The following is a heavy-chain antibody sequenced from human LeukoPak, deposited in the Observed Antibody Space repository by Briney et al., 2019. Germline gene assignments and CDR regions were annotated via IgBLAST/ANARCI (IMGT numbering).Heavy chain of an antibody. D-gene: IGHD2-2*01. V-gene: IGHV1-8*01. CDR1: GYTFTSYD. CDR3: ARAPSLRKIVVVPAARYYFDY. J-gene: IGHJ4*02. CDR2: MNPNSGNT. Sequence: GASVKVSCTASGYTFTSYDINWVRQDTGQGLEWMGWMNPNSGNTGYAQKFQGRVTMTRNTSISTAYMELSSLRSEDTAVYYCARAPSLRKIVVVPAARYYFDYWGQGTLVTVSS.